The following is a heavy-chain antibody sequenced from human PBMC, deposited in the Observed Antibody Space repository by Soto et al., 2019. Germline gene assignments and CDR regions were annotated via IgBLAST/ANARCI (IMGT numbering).Heavy chain of an antibody. J-gene: IGHJ6*02. CDR2: IYYSGST. V-gene: IGHV4-39*01. Sequence: QLQLQESGPGLVKPSETLSLTCTVSGGSISSSSYYWGWIRQPPGKGLEWIGSIYYSGSTYYNPSLKSRVTIPVDTSKNQFSLKLSSVTAADTAVYYCARGYGIYYYYYYGMDVWGQGTTVTVSS. D-gene: IGHD5-12*01. CDR1: GGSISSSSYY. CDR3: ARGYGIYYYYYYGMDV.